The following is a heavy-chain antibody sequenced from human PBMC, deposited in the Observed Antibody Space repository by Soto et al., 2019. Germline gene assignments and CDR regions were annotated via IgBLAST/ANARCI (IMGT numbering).Heavy chain of an antibody. CDR3: AREGYSSRWNPIDY. D-gene: IGHD6-13*01. J-gene: IGHJ4*02. CDR1: GVSISFYY. Sequence: QVQLQESGPGLVKPSETLSLTYTVSGVSISFYYWSWIRQPPGKGLEWIAYIDSSGSTKYNPSRKSRVTISLDTSRNQLSLKLNSVTAADTAVYYCAREGYSSRWNPIDYWGQGTQVTVSS. V-gene: IGHV4-59*01. CDR2: IDSSGST.